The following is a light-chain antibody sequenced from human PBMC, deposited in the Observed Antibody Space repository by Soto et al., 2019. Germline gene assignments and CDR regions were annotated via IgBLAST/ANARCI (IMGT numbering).Light chain of an antibody. CDR2: YAS. Sequence: EIVMTQSPATLSLSPGERATLSCRASQSVISNLAWYQQKPRHTPRLLLYYASSRATGIPARFIGSGSGTDFTLTISSLQSEDFAVYYCQQYNNWPLTFGGGTNVEIK. V-gene: IGKV3-15*01. CDR3: QQYNNWPLT. J-gene: IGKJ4*01. CDR1: QSVISN.